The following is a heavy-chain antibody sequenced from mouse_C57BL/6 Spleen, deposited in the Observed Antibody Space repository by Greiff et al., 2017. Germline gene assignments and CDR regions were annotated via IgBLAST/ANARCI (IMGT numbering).Heavy chain of an antibody. J-gene: IGHJ3*01. CDR2: IYPRDGST. V-gene: IGHV1-85*01. CDR3: ARGGHSTRFAY. Sequence: QVQLQQSGPELVKPGASVKLSCKASGYTFTSYDINWVKPRPGQGLEWIGWIYPRDGSTKYNEKFKGKATLTVDTSSSTAYMELHSLTSEDSAVYFCARGGHSTRFAYWGQGTLVTVSA. D-gene: IGHD2-5*01. CDR1: GYTFTSYD.